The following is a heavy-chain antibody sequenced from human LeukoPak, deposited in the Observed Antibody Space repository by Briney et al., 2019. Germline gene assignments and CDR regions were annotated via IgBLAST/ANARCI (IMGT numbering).Heavy chain of an antibody. CDR1: GGSISSYY. D-gene: IGHD5-24*01. CDR2: IYYSGST. Sequence: TPSETLSLTCTVSGGSISSYYWSWIRQPPGKGLEWIGYIYYSGSTNYNPSLKSRVTISVDTSKNQFSLKLSSVTAADTAVYYCARAGGEMALDYWGRGTLVTVSS. V-gene: IGHV4-59*01. J-gene: IGHJ4*02. CDR3: ARAGGEMALDY.